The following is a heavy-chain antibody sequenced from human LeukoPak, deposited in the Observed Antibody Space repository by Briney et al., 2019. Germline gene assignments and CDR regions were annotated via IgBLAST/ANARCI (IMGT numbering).Heavy chain of an antibody. D-gene: IGHD6-19*01. Sequence: GGSLRLSCAASGFTFSSYGMHWVRQAPGKGLEWVAVISYDGNNIYYADSVKGRFTVSRDSSKNTLYLQMNSLRAEDTAIYYCAREEITGWFDYWGQGTLVTVSS. CDR3: AREEITGWFDY. J-gene: IGHJ4*02. CDR2: ISYDGNNI. CDR1: GFTFSSYG. V-gene: IGHV3-30*03.